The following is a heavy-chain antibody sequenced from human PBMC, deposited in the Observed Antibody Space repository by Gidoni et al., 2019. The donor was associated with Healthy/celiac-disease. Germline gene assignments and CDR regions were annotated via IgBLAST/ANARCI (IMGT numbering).Heavy chain of an antibody. CDR3: ARQDWNYVAQAPNFDY. CDR2: IYYSGST. V-gene: IGHV4-39*01. J-gene: IGHJ4*02. Sequence: LQLQESGPGLVKPSETLSLTCTGSGGSISISSYYWGWIRQPPGKGLEWIGSIYYSGSTYYNPSLKSRVTISVDTSKNQFSLKLSSVTAADTAVYYCARQDWNYVAQAPNFDYWVQGTLVTVSS. CDR1: GGSISISSYY. D-gene: IGHD1-7*01.